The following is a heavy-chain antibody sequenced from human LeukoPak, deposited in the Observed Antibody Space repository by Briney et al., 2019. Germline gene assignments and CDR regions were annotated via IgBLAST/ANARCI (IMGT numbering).Heavy chain of an antibody. Sequence: ASVKVSCKASGYTFTSHGISWVRQAPGQGLEWMGWISAYNGDTKYAQNLQGRVTLTTYTLTTTAYLELRSLTSDDTAVYYCVRDPSNTSGWKTWFDPWGQGTLVTVSS. CDR1: GYTFTSHG. D-gene: IGHD6-19*01. V-gene: IGHV1-18*01. CDR2: ISAYNGDT. CDR3: VRDPSNTSGWKTWFDP. J-gene: IGHJ5*02.